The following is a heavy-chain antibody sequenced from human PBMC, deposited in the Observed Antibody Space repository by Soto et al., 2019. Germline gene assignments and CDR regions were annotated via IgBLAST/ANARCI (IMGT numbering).Heavy chain of an antibody. D-gene: IGHD3-22*01. Sequence: GGSLRLSCAASGFTFSSYAMNWVRQAPGKGLEWVSGISGSGDSTGYVDSVKGRFTISRDNAKNTLYLQVNSLRADDTAVYYCAIVPNCDSSGCYSYFDLWGQGALVTVSS. V-gene: IGHV3-23*01. CDR2: ISGSGDST. CDR1: GFTFSSYA. J-gene: IGHJ4*02. CDR3: AIVPNCDSSGCYSYFDL.